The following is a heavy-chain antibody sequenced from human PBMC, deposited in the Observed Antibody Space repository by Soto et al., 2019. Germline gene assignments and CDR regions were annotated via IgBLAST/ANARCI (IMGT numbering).Heavy chain of an antibody. CDR2: IYYNGNT. CDR1: GGSISGYF. Sequence: QVQLQGSGPGLVKPSETLSLTCTVSGGSISGYFWTWIRQPPGKGLEWIGYIYYNGNTDYNPSLKSRVTISVDTSKNQFSLKLNTVTAADTAVYYCARSQYGYPCDYWGQGALVTVSS. CDR3: ARSQYGYPCDY. V-gene: IGHV4-59*08. J-gene: IGHJ4*02. D-gene: IGHD3-16*02.